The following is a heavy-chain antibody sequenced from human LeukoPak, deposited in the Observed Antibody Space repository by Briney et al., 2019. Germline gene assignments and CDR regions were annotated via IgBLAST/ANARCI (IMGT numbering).Heavy chain of an antibody. CDR3: ARAGGLFCTSTSCHNWFDP. CDR1: GGSISSGGYY. D-gene: IGHD2-2*01. Sequence: PSQTLSLTCTVSGGSISSGGYYWSWIRQHPGKGLEWIGYIYYSRSTYYNPSLKSRVTISVDTSKNQFSLKLSSVTAADTAVYYCARAGGLFCTSTSCHNWFDPWGQGTLVTVSS. J-gene: IGHJ5*02. V-gene: IGHV4-31*03. CDR2: IYYSRST.